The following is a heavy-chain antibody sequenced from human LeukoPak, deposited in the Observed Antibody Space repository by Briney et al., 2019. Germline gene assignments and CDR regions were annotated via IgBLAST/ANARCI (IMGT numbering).Heavy chain of an antibody. J-gene: IGHJ4*02. CDR3: ARGMTTVTYAHFDY. D-gene: IGHD4-17*01. V-gene: IGHV4-34*01. CDR2: INHSGST. Sequence: SETLSLTCAVYGGSFSGYYWSWIRQPPGKGLEWIGEINHSGSTNYNPSLKSRVTISVDTSKNQFSLKLSSVTAADTAVYYCARGMTTVTYAHFDYWGQGALVTVSS. CDR1: GGSFSGYY.